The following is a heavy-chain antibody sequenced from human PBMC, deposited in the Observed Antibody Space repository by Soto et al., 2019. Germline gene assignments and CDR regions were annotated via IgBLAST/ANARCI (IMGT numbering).Heavy chain of an antibody. V-gene: IGHV4-59*01. J-gene: IGHJ5*02. CDR2: IYYSGST. Sequence: SETLSLTCTVSGGSISSYYWSWIRQPPGKGLEWIGYIYYSGSTNYNPSLKSRVTISVDTSKNQFSLKLSSVTAADTAVYYCARGIWGKGNWFDPWGQGTLVTVSS. CDR3: ARGIWGKGNWFDP. CDR1: GGSISSYY. D-gene: IGHD3-16*01.